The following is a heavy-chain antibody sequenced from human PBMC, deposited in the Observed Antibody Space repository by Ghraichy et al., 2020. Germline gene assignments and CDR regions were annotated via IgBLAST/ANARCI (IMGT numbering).Heavy chain of an antibody. CDR1: GFSFNNAW. D-gene: IGHD6-13*01. CDR3: TTLPSAGLVTDY. Sequence: GGSLRLSCSASGFSFNNAWMNWVRQAPGKGLEWVGRIKSKTDGGTTDYAAPVKDRFTISTDDSKNTLYLHMNSLKIEDTAVYYCTTLPSAGLVTDYWGQGTLVTVSS. CDR2: IKSKTDGGTT. J-gene: IGHJ4*02. V-gene: IGHV3-15*01.